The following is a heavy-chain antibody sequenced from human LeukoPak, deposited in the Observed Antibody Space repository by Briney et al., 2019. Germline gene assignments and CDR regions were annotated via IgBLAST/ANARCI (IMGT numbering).Heavy chain of an antibody. CDR3: ARDLIEGDGMDV. CDR2: IYHSGST. CDR1: GGSISSSNW. D-gene: IGHD2/OR15-2a*01. V-gene: IGHV4-4*02. Sequence: SETLSLTCAVSGGSISSSNWWSWVRQPPGKGLEWIGEIYHSGSTSYNPSLKSRVTISVDKSKNQFSLKLGSVTAADTAVYYCARDLIEGDGMDVWGKGTTVTVSS. J-gene: IGHJ6*04.